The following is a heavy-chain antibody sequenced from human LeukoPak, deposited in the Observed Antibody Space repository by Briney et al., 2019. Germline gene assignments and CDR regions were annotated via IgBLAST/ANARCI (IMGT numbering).Heavy chain of an antibody. CDR2: INHDGSEK. Sequence: GGSLRLSCAASGFTFSDSWVTWVRQAPGKGLEWVANINHDGSEKNYMDSVRGRFTISRDNTKNSLYLQMNSLRVEDTAVYYCARGVDTAMVTGGYYFDYWGQGTLVTVSS. V-gene: IGHV3-7*03. CDR1: GFTFSDSW. CDR3: ARGVDTAMVTGGYYFDY. D-gene: IGHD5-18*01. J-gene: IGHJ4*02.